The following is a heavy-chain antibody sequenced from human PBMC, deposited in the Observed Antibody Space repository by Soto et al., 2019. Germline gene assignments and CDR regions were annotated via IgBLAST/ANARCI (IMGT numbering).Heavy chain of an antibody. Sequence: SVKGRFTISRDNSNNILYLQLNSLRAEDTAVYYCARERGQIDYWCQGIQVNVSS. V-gene: IGHV3-30*07. J-gene: IGHJ4*02. CDR3: ARERGQIDY.